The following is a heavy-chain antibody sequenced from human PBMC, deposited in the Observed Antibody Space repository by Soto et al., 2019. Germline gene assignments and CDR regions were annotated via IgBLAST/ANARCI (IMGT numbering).Heavy chain of an antibody. Sequence: GGSLRLSCAASGFTFSSYSMNWVRQAPGKGLEWVSSISSSSSYIYYADSVKGRFTISRDNAKNSLYLQMNSLRAEDTAVYYCARDTLLVEWLFPFDYWGQGTLVTVSS. J-gene: IGHJ4*02. CDR3: ARDTLLVEWLFPFDY. CDR1: GFTFSSYS. CDR2: ISSSSSYI. V-gene: IGHV3-21*01. D-gene: IGHD3-3*01.